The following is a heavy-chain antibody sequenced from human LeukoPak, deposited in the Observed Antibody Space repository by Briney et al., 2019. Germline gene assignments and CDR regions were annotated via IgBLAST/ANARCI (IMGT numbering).Heavy chain of an antibody. CDR3: ARQHDSYYYYYIDV. CDR1: GYSISNGYY. J-gene: IGHJ6*03. V-gene: IGHV4-38-2*01. Sequence: SETLSLTCAVSGYSISNGYYWVWIRQPPGRGLEWIGILYHSDSAYYNTSLRSRFSMSVDTSKNQFSLTLSFVTAADTAVYYCARQHDSYYYYYIDVWGSGTTVTVSS. CDR2: LYHSDSA.